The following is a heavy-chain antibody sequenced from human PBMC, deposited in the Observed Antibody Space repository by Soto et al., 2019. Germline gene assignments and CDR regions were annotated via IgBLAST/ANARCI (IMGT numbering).Heavy chain of an antibody. D-gene: IGHD3-9*01. CDR2: IYPGDSDT. Sequence: PGESLKISCKGSGYSFTSYWIGWVRQMPGKGLEWMGIIYPGDSDTRYSPSFQGQVTISADKSISTAYLQWSSLKASDTAMYYCARGDFDWLLVKSRIQFPTDAFDIWGQGTMVTVSS. CDR3: ARGDFDWLLVKSRIQFPTDAFDI. V-gene: IGHV5-51*01. J-gene: IGHJ3*02. CDR1: GYSFTSYW.